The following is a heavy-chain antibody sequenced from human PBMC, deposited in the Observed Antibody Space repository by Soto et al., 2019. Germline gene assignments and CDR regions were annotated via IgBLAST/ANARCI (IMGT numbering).Heavy chain of an antibody. CDR3: ARHWGVTSAGRMDV. D-gene: IGHD6-13*01. V-gene: IGHV4-59*08. CDR2: IYYRGNT. CDR1: GGSISSYY. J-gene: IGHJ6*02. Sequence: PSETLSLTYTVSGGSISSYYWSWIRQPPGKGLEWIGYIYYRGNTNYNPSLKSRVTLSVDTSKNQFSLKLSSVTAADSAVYYCARHWGVTSAGRMDVWGQGTTVTFSS.